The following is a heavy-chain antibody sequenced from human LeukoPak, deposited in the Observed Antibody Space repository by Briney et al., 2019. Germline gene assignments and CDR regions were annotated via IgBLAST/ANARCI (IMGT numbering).Heavy chain of an antibody. V-gene: IGHV3-7*04. Sequence: PGGSLRLSCAASGFTFSSYWLSWVRQPPGKGLEWVASINQDASEKYYVDSVKGQFTISRDNVQNSVYLQMDSLRAEDTAVYHCARGSPGRNHLYFDLWGRGTLLTVSS. D-gene: IGHD3-10*01. CDR3: ARGSPGRNHLYFDL. CDR1: GFTFSSYW. CDR2: INQDASEK. J-gene: IGHJ2*01.